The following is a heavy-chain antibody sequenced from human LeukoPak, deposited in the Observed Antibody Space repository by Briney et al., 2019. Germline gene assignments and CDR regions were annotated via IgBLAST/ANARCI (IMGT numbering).Heavy chain of an antibody. D-gene: IGHD3-9*01. CDR2: IYYSGST. CDR1: GYSISSGYY. V-gene: IGHV4-38-2*02. CDR3: ARGRNYYDILTGYYLGLDY. Sequence: SETLSLTCTVSGYSISSGYYWGWIRQPPGKGLEWIGSIYYSGSTYYNPSLKSRVTISVDTSKNQFSLKLSSVTAADTAVYYCARGRNYYDILTGYYLGLDYWGQETLVTVSS. J-gene: IGHJ4*02.